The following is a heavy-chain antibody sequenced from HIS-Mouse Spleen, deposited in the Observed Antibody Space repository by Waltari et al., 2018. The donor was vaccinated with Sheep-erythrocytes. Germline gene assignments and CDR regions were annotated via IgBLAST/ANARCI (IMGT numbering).Heavy chain of an antibody. V-gene: IGHV4-31*03. D-gene: IGHD6-13*01. CDR1: GGSISSGGYY. Sequence: QVQLQESGPGLVKPSQTLSLTCTVSGGSISSGGYYWSWIRQHPGKGLEWIGYIYYRGSTYYNPSLKSRVTISVDTSKNQFSLKLSSVTAADTAVYYCARETGIAASKHAFDIWGQGTMVTVSS. CDR2: IYYRGST. CDR3: ARETGIAASKHAFDI. J-gene: IGHJ3*02.